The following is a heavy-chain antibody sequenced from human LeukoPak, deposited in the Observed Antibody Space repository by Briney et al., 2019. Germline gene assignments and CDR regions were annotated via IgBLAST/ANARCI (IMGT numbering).Heavy chain of an antibody. CDR3: ARDGYYDILTEHDAFDI. CDR2: ISSSSSTI. CDR1: GFTFSSYS. V-gene: IGHV3-48*02. D-gene: IGHD3-9*01. J-gene: IGHJ3*02. Sequence: GGSLRLSCAASGFTFSSYSMNWVRQAPGKGLEGVSYISSSSSTIYYADSVKGRFTISRDNAKNSLYLQMNSLRDEDTAVYYCARDGYYDILTEHDAFDIWGQGTMVTVSS.